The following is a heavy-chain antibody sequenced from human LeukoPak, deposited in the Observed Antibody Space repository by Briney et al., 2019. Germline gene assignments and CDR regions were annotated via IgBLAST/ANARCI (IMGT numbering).Heavy chain of an antibody. J-gene: IGHJ4*02. CDR3: AIQKADLITMIRGIIAY. V-gene: IGHV1-69*13. Sequence: SVKVSCKASGGTFISYAISWVRQAPGQGVEWRGGIIPIFGTANYEQKFQGRVTITADESTSPAYMELSSLRSEDTAVYYCAIQKADLITMIRGIIAYWGQGTLVTVSS. D-gene: IGHD3-10*01. CDR1: GGTFISYA. CDR2: IIPIFGTA.